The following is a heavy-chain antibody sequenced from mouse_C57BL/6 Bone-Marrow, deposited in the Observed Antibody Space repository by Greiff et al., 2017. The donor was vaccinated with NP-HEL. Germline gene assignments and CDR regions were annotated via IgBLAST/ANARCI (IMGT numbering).Heavy chain of an antibody. CDR1: GYTFTDYY. V-gene: IGHV1-19*01. J-gene: IGHJ3*01. Sequence: EVQLQQSGPVLVKPGASVKMSCKASGYTFTDYYMNWVKQSHGKSLEWIGVINPYNGGTSYNQKFKGKATLTVDKSSSTAYMELNSLTSEDSAVYYCARSAAQVKDWFAYWGQGTLVTVSA. D-gene: IGHD3-2*02. CDR3: ARSAAQVKDWFAY. CDR2: INPYNGGT.